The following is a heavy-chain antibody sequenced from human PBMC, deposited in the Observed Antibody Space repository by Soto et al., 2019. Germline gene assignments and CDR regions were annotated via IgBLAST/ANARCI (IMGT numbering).Heavy chain of an antibody. CDR3: ARGGGSPYHDHEFDY. D-gene: IGHD2-2*01. Sequence: SETLSLTCAVSGGSISSSNWWSWVRQPPGKGLEWIGEIYHSGSTNYNPSLKSRVTISVDTSKNQFSLKLTSVTTADTAVYYCARGGGSPYHDHEFDYWGQGILVTVSS. CDR2: IYHSGST. V-gene: IGHV4-4*02. CDR1: GGSISSSNW. J-gene: IGHJ4*02.